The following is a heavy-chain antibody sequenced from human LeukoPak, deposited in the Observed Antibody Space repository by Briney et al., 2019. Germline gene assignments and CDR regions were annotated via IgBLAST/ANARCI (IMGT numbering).Heavy chain of an antibody. Sequence: PSETLSLTCTVSGGSISSNSYFWGWIRQPPGKGLEWIGSIYYGGTTYYNPSLQSRVTISADTSKNQFSLRLSSVTAADTAVYYCARLTGEVTFDYWGQGTLVTVSS. CDR3: ARLTGEVTFDY. V-gene: IGHV4-39*07. J-gene: IGHJ4*02. D-gene: IGHD3-16*01. CDR2: IYYGGTT. CDR1: GGSISSNSYF.